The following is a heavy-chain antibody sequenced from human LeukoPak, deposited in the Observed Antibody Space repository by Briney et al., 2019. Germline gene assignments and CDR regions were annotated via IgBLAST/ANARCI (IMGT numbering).Heavy chain of an antibody. CDR3: ARDVRYYGSGSYYNWFDP. CDR1: GFTSSDYY. V-gene: IGHV3-11*06. J-gene: IGHJ5*02. CDR2: ISRSSSYT. D-gene: IGHD3-10*01. Sequence: PGGSLRLSCAASGFTSSDYYMSWIRQAPGKGLEWVSYISRSSSYTNYADSVKGRFTISRDNAKNSLYLQMNSLRAEDTAVYYCARDVRYYGSGSYYNWFDPWGQGTLVTVSS.